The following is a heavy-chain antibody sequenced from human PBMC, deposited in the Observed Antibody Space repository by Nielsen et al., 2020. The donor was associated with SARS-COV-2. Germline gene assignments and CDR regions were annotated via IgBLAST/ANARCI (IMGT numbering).Heavy chain of an antibody. J-gene: IGHJ2*01. CDR1: GFRFTSYS. V-gene: IGHV3-21*01. Sequence: GESLKISCAASGFRFTSYSMNWVRQAPGKGLGWVASITMSGAYMYYADSVRGRFTVSRDNAENSLYLQMNSLRDEDTAVYYCARDQDGGAATSNWYFDLWGRGTLVIVSS. CDR3: ARDQDGGAATSNWYFDL. CDR2: ITMSGAYM. D-gene: IGHD6-25*01.